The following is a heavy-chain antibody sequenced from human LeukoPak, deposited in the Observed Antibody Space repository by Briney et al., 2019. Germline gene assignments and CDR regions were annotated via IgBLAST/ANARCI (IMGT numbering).Heavy chain of an antibody. CDR2: INHSGST. CDR1: GGSFSGYY. V-gene: IGHV4-34*01. J-gene: IGHJ2*01. CDR3: ATLPYANSGSRNWYFDL. D-gene: IGHD3-22*01. Sequence: SETLSLTCAVYGGSFSGYYWSWIRQPPGKGLEWIGEINHSGSTNYNPSLKSRVTISVDTSKSQFSLKLSSVTAADTAVYYCATLPYANSGSRNWYFDLWGRGTLVTVSS.